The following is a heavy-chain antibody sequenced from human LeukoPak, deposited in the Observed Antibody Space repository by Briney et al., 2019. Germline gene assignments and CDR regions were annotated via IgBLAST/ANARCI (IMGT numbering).Heavy chain of an antibody. V-gene: IGHV4-59*01. Sequence: PSETLSLTGTVSGGSISSYYWNWIGQPPGKGLEWIGYIYYSGSTNFNPSLKSRVTISVDTSNNQLSLKLSSVTAADTAVYYCARYLSNGYVEYFDYWGQGTLVTVYS. CDR1: GGSISSYY. CDR3: ARYLSNGYVEYFDY. CDR2: IYYSGST. D-gene: IGHD5-18*01. J-gene: IGHJ4*02.